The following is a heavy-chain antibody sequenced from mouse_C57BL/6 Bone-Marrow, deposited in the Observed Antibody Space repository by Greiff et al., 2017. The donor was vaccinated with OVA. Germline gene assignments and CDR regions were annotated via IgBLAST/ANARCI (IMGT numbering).Heavy chain of an antibody. D-gene: IGHD1-1*01. V-gene: IGHV10-1*01. CDR3: VRPPYCYGSSYYAIDY. J-gene: IGHJ4*01. Sequence: EVKVVESGGGLVQPKGSLKLSCAASGFSFNTYAMNWVRQAPGKGLEWVARIRSKSNNYATYYADSVKDRFTISRDDSESMLYLQMNNLKTEDTAMYYCVRPPYCYGSSYYAIDYWGQRTSVTVSS. CDR1: GFSFNTYA. CDR2: IRSKSNNYAT.